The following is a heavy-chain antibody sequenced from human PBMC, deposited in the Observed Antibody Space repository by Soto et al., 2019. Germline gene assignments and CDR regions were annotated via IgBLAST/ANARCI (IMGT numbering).Heavy chain of an antibody. V-gene: IGHV3-23*01. CDR1: GFTFDTYA. Sequence: PGGSLRLSCVASGFTFDTYALNWVRQAPGKGLEWVSAIGSSGSTYYADSVKGRFTISRDTPKKTLYLQMNSLRVEDTAKYHCAKGFRSLEWYSLAPFDYWGQGALVTVS. CDR3: AKGFRSLEWYSLAPFDY. D-gene: IGHD3-3*01. J-gene: IGHJ4*02. CDR2: IGSSGST.